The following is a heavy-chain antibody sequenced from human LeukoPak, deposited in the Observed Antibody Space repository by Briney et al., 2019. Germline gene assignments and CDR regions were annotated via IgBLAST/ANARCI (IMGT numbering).Heavy chain of an antibody. D-gene: IGHD2-2*02. CDR2: IYTSGST. V-gene: IGHV4-4*09. Sequence: SETLSLTCTVSGGSISSYYWSWIRQPPGKGLEWIGYIYTSGSTNYNPSLKSRVTISVDTSKNQFSLKLSSVTAADTPVYYCARVVPAYCSSTSCYNLGEYYFDYWGQGTLVTVSS. CDR1: GGSISSYY. J-gene: IGHJ4*02. CDR3: ARVVPAYCSSTSCYNLGEYYFDY.